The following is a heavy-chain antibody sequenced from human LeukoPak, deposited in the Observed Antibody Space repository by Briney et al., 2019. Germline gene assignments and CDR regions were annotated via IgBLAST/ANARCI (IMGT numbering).Heavy chain of an antibody. CDR1: GFTFSGSA. J-gene: IGHJ3*02. V-gene: IGHV3-73*01. CDR2: IRSKANSYAT. CDR3: TSLYYYDSSGYYPPNDAFDI. D-gene: IGHD3-22*01. Sequence: QPGGSLRLSCAASGFTFSGSAMHWVRQASGKGLEWVGRIRSKANSYATAYAASVKGRFTISRDDSKNTAYLQMNSLKTEDTAVYYCTSLYYYDSSGYYPPNDAFDIWGQGTMVTVSS.